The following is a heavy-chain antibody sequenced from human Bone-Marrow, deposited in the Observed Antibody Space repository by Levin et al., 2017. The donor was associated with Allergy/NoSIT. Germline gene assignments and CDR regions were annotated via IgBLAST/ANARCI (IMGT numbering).Heavy chain of an antibody. CDR3: ARKYSSAWCCDY. CDR2: IKQDGTEK. D-gene: IGHD6-19*01. V-gene: IGHV3-7*01. Sequence: GGSLRLSCAASGFTFSNYGMTWVRQAPGKGLEWVANIKQDGTEKNYVDSVKGRFTISRDNANNALHLQMSSLRVEDTAVYFCARKYSSAWCCDYRGKGILVAVSA. J-gene: IGHJ4*02. CDR1: GFTFSNYG.